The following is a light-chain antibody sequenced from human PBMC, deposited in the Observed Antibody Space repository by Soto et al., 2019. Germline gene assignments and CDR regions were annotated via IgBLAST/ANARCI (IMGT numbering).Light chain of an antibody. V-gene: IGKV3-20*01. Sequence: EIVLTQSPGTLSLSPGERATLSCRASQSVRSNYLAWYQQKPGQAPRLLIYGASIRATGIPDRFSGSGSGTDFTLTISRLEPEDFAVYYGQQYCTSPPITFGQGTLLEIK. J-gene: IGKJ5*01. CDR1: QSVRSNY. CDR3: QQYCTSPPIT. CDR2: GAS.